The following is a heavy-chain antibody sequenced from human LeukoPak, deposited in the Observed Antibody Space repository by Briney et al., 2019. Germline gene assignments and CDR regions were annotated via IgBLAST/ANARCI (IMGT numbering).Heavy chain of an antibody. CDR1: GGTFSSYA. D-gene: IGHD2-8*01. J-gene: IGHJ6*02. V-gene: IGHV1-18*01. Sequence: GSSVKVSCKASGGTFSSYAISWVRQAPGQGLEWMGWISAYNGNTNYAQKLQGRVTMTTDTSTSTAYMELRSLRSDDTAVYYCARDRMVYAITYYGMDVWGQGTTVTVSS. CDR2: ISAYNGNT. CDR3: ARDRMVYAITYYGMDV.